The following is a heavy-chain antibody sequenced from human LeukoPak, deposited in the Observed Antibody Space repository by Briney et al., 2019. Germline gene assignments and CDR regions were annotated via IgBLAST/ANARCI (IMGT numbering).Heavy chain of an antibody. CDR1: GGSINSYY. CDR3: ARDLGGSYSSETWFDP. J-gene: IGHJ5*02. CDR2: IYTSGST. V-gene: IGHV4-4*07. Sequence: SETLPLTCTVSGGSINSYYWSWIRQPAGKGLEWIGRIYTSGSTNYNPSLKSRVTMSVDTSKNQFSLKLSSVTAADTAVYYCARDLGGSYSSETWFDPWGQGTLVTVSS. D-gene: IGHD1-26*01.